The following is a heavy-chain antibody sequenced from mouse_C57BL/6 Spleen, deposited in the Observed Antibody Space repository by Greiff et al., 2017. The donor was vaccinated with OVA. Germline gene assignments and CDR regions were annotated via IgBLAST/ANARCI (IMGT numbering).Heavy chain of an antibody. CDR2: IHPNSGST. CDR1: GYTFTSYW. CDR3: GPTVGRGWFAY. Sequence: VQGVESGAELVKPGASVKLSCKASGYTFTSYWMHWVKQRPGQGLEWIGMIHPNSGSTNYNEKFKSKATLTVDKSSSTAYMQLSSLTSEDSAVYYCGPTVGRGWFAYWGQGTLVTVSA. V-gene: IGHV1-64*01. J-gene: IGHJ3*01. D-gene: IGHD1-1*01.